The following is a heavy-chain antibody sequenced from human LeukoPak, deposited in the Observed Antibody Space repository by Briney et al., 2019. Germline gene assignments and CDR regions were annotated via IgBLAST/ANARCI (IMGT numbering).Heavy chain of an antibody. J-gene: IGHJ4*02. V-gene: IGHV4-31*03. Sequence: SETLSLTCTVSGGSISSGGYYWSWIRQHPGNGLEWIGYIYYSASTYYNPSLQSRVTVSLDTSKNQFSLKLNSVTAADTDVYYCARDSMATTPDNWGQGTLVTVSS. CDR1: GGSISSGGYY. CDR3: ARDSMATTPDN. CDR2: IYYSAST. D-gene: IGHD5-24*01.